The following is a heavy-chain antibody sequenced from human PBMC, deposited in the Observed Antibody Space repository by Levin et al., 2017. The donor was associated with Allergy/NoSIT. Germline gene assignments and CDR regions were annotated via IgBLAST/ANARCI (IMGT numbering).Heavy chain of an antibody. CDR2: IYHSGST. J-gene: IGHJ6*03. CDR1: GGSISSSNW. CDR3: AREGHFYYYMDV. Sequence: GSLRLSCAVSGGSISSSNWWSWVRQPPGKGLEWIGKIYHSGSTNYNPSLKSRVTISVDKSKNQFSLKLSSVTAADTAVYYCAREGHFYYYMDVWGKGTTVTVSS. V-gene: IGHV4-4*02.